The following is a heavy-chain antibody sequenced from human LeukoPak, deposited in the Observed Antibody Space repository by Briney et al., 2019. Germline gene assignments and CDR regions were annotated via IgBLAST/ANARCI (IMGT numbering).Heavy chain of an antibody. CDR1: GFTVSSYA. Sequence: PGGSLRLSCAASGFTVSSYAMTWVRQAPGKGLEWVSAIGYSAGVTYYADSVKGRFTISRDNSMNTLYLQMSSLRADDTALYYCAKDDDGHHHGVDHWGQGTLVTVSS. CDR3: AKDDDGHHHGVDH. V-gene: IGHV3-23*01. D-gene: IGHD4-17*01. J-gene: IGHJ4*02. CDR2: IGYSAGVT.